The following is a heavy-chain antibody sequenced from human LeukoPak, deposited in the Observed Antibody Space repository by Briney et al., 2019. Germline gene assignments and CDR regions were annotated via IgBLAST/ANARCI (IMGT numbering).Heavy chain of an antibody. CDR1: GFTFSSYS. Sequence: GGSLRLSCAASGFTFSSYSMNWVRQAPGKGLEWVSSISSSSSYIYYADSVKGRFTISRDNAKNSLYLQMNSLRAEDTAVYCCARVPPYYYDSSGSWYFDLWGRGTLVTVSS. CDR3: ARVPPYYYDSSGSWYFDL. V-gene: IGHV3-21*01. CDR2: ISSSSSYI. J-gene: IGHJ2*01. D-gene: IGHD3-22*01.